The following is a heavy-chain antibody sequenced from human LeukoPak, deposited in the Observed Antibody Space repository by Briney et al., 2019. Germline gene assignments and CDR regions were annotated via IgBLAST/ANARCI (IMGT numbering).Heavy chain of an antibody. V-gene: IGHV3-64*01. CDR1: GFTFSSYP. Sequence: GGSLRLSCAASGFTFSSYPMPWVRQAPGKGLEYVSAITSTGGSTYYANSVKGRFTISRDNSKNTLYLQMGSLRAEDMAVYYCARGARGNFDYWGQGTLVTVSS. CDR3: ARGARGNFDY. D-gene: IGHD3-10*01. J-gene: IGHJ4*02. CDR2: ITSTGGST.